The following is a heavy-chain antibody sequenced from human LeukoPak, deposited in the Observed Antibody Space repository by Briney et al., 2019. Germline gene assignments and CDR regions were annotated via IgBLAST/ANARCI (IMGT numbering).Heavy chain of an antibody. D-gene: IGHD3-16*02. CDR2: IYHSGST. V-gene: IGHV4-30-2*01. CDR3: ARAHLPLYDYVWGSYRPNWFDP. CDR1: GGSISSGGYS. J-gene: IGHJ5*02. Sequence: SETLSLTYAVSGGSISSGGYSWSWIRQPPGKGLEWIGYIYHSGSTYYNPSLKSRATISVDRSKNQFSLKLSSVTAADTAVYYCARAHLPLYDYVWGSYRPNWFDPWGQGTWSPSPQ.